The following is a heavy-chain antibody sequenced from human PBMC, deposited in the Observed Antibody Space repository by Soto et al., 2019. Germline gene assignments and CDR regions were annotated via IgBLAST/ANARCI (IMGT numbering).Heavy chain of an antibody. D-gene: IGHD1-20*01. CDR2: IDPSGGST. Sequence: ASVKVSCKASGYNFTSYYMHWVRQAPGQGLEWMGIIDPSGGSTSYAQKFQGRVSMTRDTSTSTVYMDLSSLRSEDTAVYYCARGLITSTATYYFDYWGLGTLVTVSS. J-gene: IGHJ4*02. CDR1: GYNFTSYY. V-gene: IGHV1-46*01. CDR3: ARGLITSTATYYFDY.